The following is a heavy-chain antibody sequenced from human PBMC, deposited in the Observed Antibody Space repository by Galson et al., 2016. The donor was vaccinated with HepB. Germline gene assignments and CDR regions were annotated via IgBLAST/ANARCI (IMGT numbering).Heavy chain of an antibody. V-gene: IGHV1-18*04. J-gene: IGHJ5*02. CDR2: ISGYDGTT. D-gene: IGHD7-27*01. CDR1: GYTFTTFG. CDR3: ARSGDGNWFET. Sequence: SVKVSCKASGYTFTTFGIAWVRRAPGQGPEWMGWISGYDGTTHYAQNLQGRTTMTADTSTTTVHMELRSLRSDDTAMYYCARSGDGNWFETWGQGTLVTVSS.